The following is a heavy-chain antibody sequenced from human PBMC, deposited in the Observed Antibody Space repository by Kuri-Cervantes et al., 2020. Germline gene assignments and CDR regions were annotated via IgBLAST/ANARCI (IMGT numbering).Heavy chain of an antibody. Sequence: GGSLRLSCVASGFTFSSYGMAWVRQAPEKGLEWVAVISYDGSNKYYADSVKGRFTISRDNSKNTLYLQMNSLRAEDTAVYYCAALGYCSGGSCYGYYYYYYMDVWGKGTTVTVSS. J-gene: IGHJ6*03. D-gene: IGHD2-15*01. CDR1: GFTFSSYG. CDR3: AALGYCSGGSCYGYYYYYYMDV. V-gene: IGHV3-30*03. CDR2: ISYDGSNK.